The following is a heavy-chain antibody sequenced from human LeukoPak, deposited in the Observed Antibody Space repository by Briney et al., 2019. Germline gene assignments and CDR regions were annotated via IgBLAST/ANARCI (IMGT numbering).Heavy chain of an antibody. Sequence: GESLKISCKGSGYSFTSYWLGWVRQMPGKGLEWMGIIYPGDSDTRYSPSFQGQVTISADKSISTAYLQWSSLKASDTAMYYCARRGTTGYSSSWSPYYYYGMDVWGQGTTVTVSS. J-gene: IGHJ6*02. CDR3: ARRGTTGYSSSWSPYYYYGMDV. V-gene: IGHV5-51*01. CDR1: GYSFTSYW. CDR2: IYPGDSDT. D-gene: IGHD6-13*01.